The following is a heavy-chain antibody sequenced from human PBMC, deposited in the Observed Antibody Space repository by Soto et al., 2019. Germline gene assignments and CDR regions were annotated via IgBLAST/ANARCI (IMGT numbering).Heavy chain of an antibody. D-gene: IGHD3-3*01. J-gene: IGHJ4*02. V-gene: IGHV3-23*01. Sequence: XGSLRLTFAASRFTFSSYAMSWVRQAPGKGLEWVSVITGSGDSIYYADSVKGRFTISRDNSKNTLYLQMNSLRAGDTAVYYCAKMGNYDFWSGLRYFDDWGQGTLVTVSS. CDR3: AKMGNYDFWSGLRYFDD. CDR2: ITGSGDSI. CDR1: RFTFSSYA.